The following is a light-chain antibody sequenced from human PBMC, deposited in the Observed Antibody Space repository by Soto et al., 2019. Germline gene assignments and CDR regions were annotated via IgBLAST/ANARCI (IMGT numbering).Light chain of an antibody. CDR1: QGIGDT. V-gene: IGKV3-15*01. CDR2: ETS. CDR3: QQYNKWPPLT. Sequence: EIIMTQSPATLSVSPWEGVTLSCRASQGIGDTLAWYQHKPGQTPRLLIYETSARATGVPARFSGSRSGTEFTLTINSLQSEAVGVYYCQQYNKWPPLTFGGGTKVDI. J-gene: IGKJ4*01.